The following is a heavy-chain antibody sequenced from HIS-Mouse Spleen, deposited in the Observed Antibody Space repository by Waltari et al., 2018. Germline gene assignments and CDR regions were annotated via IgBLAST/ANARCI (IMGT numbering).Heavy chain of an antibody. V-gene: IGHV3-7*01. J-gene: IGHJ4*02. Sequence: EVQLVESGGGLVQPGGSLRLSCAASGFTFSISWMSWVRQAPGKGLEWVANIKQDGSEKYYVDSVKGRFTISRDNAKNSLYLQMNSLRAEDTAVYYCARGYRPDNWGQGTLVTVSS. CDR2: IKQDGSEK. CDR1: GFTFSISW. CDR3: ARGYRPDN. D-gene: IGHD3-16*02.